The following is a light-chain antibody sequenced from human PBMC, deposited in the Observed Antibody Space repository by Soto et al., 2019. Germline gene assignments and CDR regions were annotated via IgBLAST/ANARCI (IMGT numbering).Light chain of an antibody. CDR2: GAS. Sequence: ETLMTQSPATLSVSPGERATLSCRASQSISDTLAWYQQKPGQAPRLLIHGASTRATGFPARFSGSGSGTDFTLTISSLQSEDFAVYYCQQYNNWPWTFGQGTKVDIK. CDR1: QSISDT. CDR3: QQYNNWPWT. V-gene: IGKV3-15*01. J-gene: IGKJ1*01.